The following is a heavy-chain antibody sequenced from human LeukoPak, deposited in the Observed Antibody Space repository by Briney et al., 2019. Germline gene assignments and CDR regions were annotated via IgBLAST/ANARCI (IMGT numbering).Heavy chain of an antibody. CDR2: INPSSGST. D-gene: IGHD2-21*02. CDR1: GYTFTSYY. Sequence: ASVKVSCKASGYTFTSYYMHWVRQAPGQGLEWMGIINPSSGSTRYAQRFQGRVTMTTDTSTSTANMELRSLRSDDTAVYYCARYDRYCSGGDCHYYFDYWAREPWSPSPQ. CDR3: ARYDRYCSGGDCHYYFDY. V-gene: IGHV1-46*01. J-gene: IGHJ4*02.